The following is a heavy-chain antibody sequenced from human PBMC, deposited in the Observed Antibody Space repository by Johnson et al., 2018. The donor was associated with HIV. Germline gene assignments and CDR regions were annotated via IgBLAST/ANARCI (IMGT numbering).Heavy chain of an antibody. D-gene: IGHD5-18*01. J-gene: IGHJ3*02. V-gene: IGHV3-66*01. CDR1: GFTVSSNY. CDR2: IYSGGST. CDR3: AKDLSGYSYGYGAFDM. Sequence: VQLVESGGGVVQHGGSLRLSCAASGFTVSSNYMSWVRQAPGKGLEWVSVIYSGGSTYYADPVKGRFTISSDNSKNTLYLQMNSLRAEDTAVYYCAKDLSGYSYGYGAFDMWGQGTMVTVSS.